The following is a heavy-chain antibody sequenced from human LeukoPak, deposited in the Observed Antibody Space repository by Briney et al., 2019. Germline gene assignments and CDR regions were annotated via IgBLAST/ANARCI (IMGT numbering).Heavy chain of an antibody. CDR3: ARASKYYYDSSGYYY. V-gene: IGHV4-34*01. J-gene: IGHJ4*02. Sequence: SKTLSLTCAVYGGSFSGYYWSWIRQPPGKGLEWIGEINHSGSTNYNPSLKSRVTISVDTSKNQFSLKLSSVTAADTAVYYCARASKYYYDSSGYYYWGQGTLVTVSS. D-gene: IGHD3-22*01. CDR1: GGSFSGYY. CDR2: INHSGST.